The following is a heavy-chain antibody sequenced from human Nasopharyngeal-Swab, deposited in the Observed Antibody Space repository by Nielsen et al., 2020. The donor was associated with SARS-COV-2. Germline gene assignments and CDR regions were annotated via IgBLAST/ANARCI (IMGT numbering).Heavy chain of an antibody. D-gene: IGHD6-13*01. CDR1: GFTFSDYY. CDR3: ARVGIAAAGTWLFDY. Sequence: GESLKISCAASGFTFSDYYMSWIRQAPGKGLEWVSYISSSGSTIYYADSVKGRFTISRDNAKNSLYLQMNSLRAEDTAVYYCARVGIAAAGTWLFDYWGQGTLVTVSS. CDR2: ISSSGSTI. J-gene: IGHJ4*02. V-gene: IGHV3-11*01.